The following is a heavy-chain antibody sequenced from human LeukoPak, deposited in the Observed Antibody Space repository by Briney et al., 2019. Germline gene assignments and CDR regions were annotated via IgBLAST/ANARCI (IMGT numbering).Heavy chain of an antibody. Sequence: GGSLRLSCTASGFTFGDYAMSWFRQAPGKGLEWVGFIRSKAYGGTTEYAASVKGRFTISRDDSKSIAYLQMNSLKTEDTAVYYCTRDGDPLVSGFVGYWGQGTLVTVSS. J-gene: IGHJ4*02. D-gene: IGHD2-21*02. CDR3: TRDGDPLVSGFVGY. CDR1: GFTFGDYA. V-gene: IGHV3-49*03. CDR2: IRSKAYGGTT.